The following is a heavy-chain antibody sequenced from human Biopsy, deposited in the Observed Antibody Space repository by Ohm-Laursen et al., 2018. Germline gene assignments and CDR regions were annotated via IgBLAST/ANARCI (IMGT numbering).Heavy chain of an antibody. CDR1: GYTFTDYS. Sequence: GASVKVSCKASGYTFTDYSLHWVRQAPGQGLEWMGWVNPNSGATNYAQKFQGRVTMTSDTSISTAYIELRSLRSDDTAVYYCARERGGYKRTDYWGQGTLVTVSS. CDR2: VNPNSGAT. CDR3: ARERGGYKRTDY. J-gene: IGHJ4*02. D-gene: IGHD5-24*01. V-gene: IGHV1-2*02.